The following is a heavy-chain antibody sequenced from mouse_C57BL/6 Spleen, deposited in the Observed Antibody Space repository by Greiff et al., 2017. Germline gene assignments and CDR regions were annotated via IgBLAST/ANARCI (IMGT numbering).Heavy chain of an antibody. CDR3: ARDDRHFDY. Sequence: EVQVVESGGGLVKPGGSLKLSCAASGFTFSSYAMSWVRQTPEKRLEWVATISDGGSYTYYPDNVKGRFTISKDNAKNNLYRQMSHLKSEDTAMYYCARDDRHFDYWGQGTTLTVSS. CDR1: GFTFSSYA. V-gene: IGHV5-4*01. J-gene: IGHJ2*01. CDR2: ISDGGSYT.